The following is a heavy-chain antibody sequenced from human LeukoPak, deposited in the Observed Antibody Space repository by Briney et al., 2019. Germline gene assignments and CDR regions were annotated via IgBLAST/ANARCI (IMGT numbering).Heavy chain of an antibody. CDR1: GFTFSDYY. J-gene: IGHJ4*02. CDR2: ISSSGTHTYT. D-gene: IGHD3-22*01. Sequence: PGGSLRLSCAASGFTFSDYYMNWIRQAPGKGLEWVSYISSSGTHTYTNYADSVKGRFTISRDDAKDSLYLQMNSLRAEDTAVYYCARGRPGKISMIVVITPPAFDYWGQGTLVTVSS. CDR3: ARGRPGKISMIVVITPPAFDY. V-gene: IGHV3-11*06.